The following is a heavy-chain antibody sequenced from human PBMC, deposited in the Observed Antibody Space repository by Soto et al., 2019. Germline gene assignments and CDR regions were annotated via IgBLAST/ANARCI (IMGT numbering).Heavy chain of an antibody. D-gene: IGHD3-22*01. CDR3: ARGYYYDTSGYYSAFDI. Sequence: SETLSITCTVSGGSISSDYWSWIRQPPGKGLEWVGYVYNNGGTKYNPSLKSRVTISVDTSNNQFSLKLTSVTAADTAVYYCARGYYYDTSGYYSAFDIWGQGTMVTVSS. V-gene: IGHV4-59*01. CDR2: VYNNGGT. J-gene: IGHJ3*02. CDR1: GGSISSDY.